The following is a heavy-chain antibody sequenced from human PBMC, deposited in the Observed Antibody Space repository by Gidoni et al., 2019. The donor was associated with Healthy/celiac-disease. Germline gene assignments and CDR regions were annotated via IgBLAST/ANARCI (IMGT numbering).Heavy chain of an antibody. V-gene: IGHV1-69*01. J-gene: IGHJ4*02. CDR3: ARVGRWGATPLDY. CDR2: IIPIFGTA. CDR1: GGTFSSYA. Sequence: QVQLVQSGAEVKKPGPSVKVACKASGGTFSSYAIRRVRQAPGQGLEWMGGIIPIFGTANYAQKFQGRVTITADESTSTAYMELSSLRSEDTAVYYCARVGRWGATPLDYWGQGTLVTVSS. D-gene: IGHD1-26*01.